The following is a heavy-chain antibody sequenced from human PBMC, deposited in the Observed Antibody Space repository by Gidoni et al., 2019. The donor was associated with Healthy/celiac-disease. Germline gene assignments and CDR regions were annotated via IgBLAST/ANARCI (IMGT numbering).Heavy chain of an antibody. CDR2: IYYSGST. J-gene: IGHJ4*02. CDR3: ARHGGYYDYVWGSYRELDY. D-gene: IGHD3-16*02. Sequence: QVQLQESGPGLVKPSETLSLTCTVSGGSISSYYWSWIRQPPGKGLEWIGYIYYSGSTNYNPSLKSRVTISVDTSKNQFSLKLSSVTAADTAVYYCARHGGYYDYVWGSYRELDYWGQGTLVTVSS. CDR1: GGSISSYY. V-gene: IGHV4-59*08.